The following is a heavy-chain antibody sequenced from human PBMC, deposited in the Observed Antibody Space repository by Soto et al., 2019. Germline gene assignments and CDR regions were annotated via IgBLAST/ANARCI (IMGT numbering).Heavy chain of an antibody. CDR1: GYTFTSYG. Sequence: ASVKVSCKASGYTFTSYGISWVRQAPGQGLEWMGWIIAYNGNTNYAQKFQGRVTITADKSTSTAYMELSSLRSEDTAVYYCATLTQERPSFDYWGQGTLVTVSS. J-gene: IGHJ4*02. CDR3: ATLTQERPSFDY. CDR2: IIAYNGNT. D-gene: IGHD7-27*01. V-gene: IGHV1-18*01.